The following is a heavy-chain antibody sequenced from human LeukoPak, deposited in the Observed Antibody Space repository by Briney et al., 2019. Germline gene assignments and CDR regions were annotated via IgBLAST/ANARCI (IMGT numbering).Heavy chain of an antibody. V-gene: IGHV4-34*01. Sequence: PSETLSLTCAVYGGSFSGYYWSWIRQPPGKGLEWIGEINHSGSTNYNPSLKSRVSISVDSSKNQFSLKVSSVTAADTAVYYCARYSGYESYNWFGPWGQGTLVTVSS. J-gene: IGHJ5*02. CDR1: GGSFSGYY. CDR3: ARYSGYESYNWFGP. D-gene: IGHD5-12*01. CDR2: INHSGST.